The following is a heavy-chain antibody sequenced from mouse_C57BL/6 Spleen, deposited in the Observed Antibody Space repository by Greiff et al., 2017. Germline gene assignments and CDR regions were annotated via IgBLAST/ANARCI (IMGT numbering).Heavy chain of an antibody. Sequence: VQLQQSGPGLVQPSQSLSITCTVSGFSLTSYGVHWVRQSPGKGLEWLGVIWSGGSTDYNAAFISRLSISKDNSKSQVFFKMISLQADDTAIYYCATYDYDDYYAMDYWGQGTSVTVSS. V-gene: IGHV2-2*01. D-gene: IGHD2-4*01. CDR1: GFSLTSYG. CDR2: IWSGGST. CDR3: ATYDYDDYYAMDY. J-gene: IGHJ4*01.